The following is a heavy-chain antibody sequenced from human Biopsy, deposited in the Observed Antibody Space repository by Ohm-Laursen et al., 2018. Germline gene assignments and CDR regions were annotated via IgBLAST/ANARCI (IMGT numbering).Heavy chain of an antibody. J-gene: IGHJ5*02. CDR1: GGSVSSNVAY. CDR3: ARHPTGFWFDP. V-gene: IGHV4-39*01. Sequence: GTLPLTCTVSGGSVSSNVAYWAWIRQPPGKGLESIGSIFYSGITYYNPSLQSRVTMSVDTSKNQFSLNLPSVTAADTAVYYCARHPTGFWFDPWGQGTLVIVSS. CDR2: IFYSGIT.